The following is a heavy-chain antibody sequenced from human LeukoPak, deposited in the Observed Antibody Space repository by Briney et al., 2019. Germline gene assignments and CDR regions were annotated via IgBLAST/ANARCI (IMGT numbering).Heavy chain of an antibody. CDR2: IYYSGST. J-gene: IGHJ3*02. CDR1: GGSISSYY. Sequence: PSETLSLTCTVSGGSISSYYWSWIRQPPGKGLEWIGYIYYSGSTYYNPSLKSRVTISVDTSKNQFSLKLSSVTAADTAVYYCAREREHNGDAFDIWGQGTMVTVSS. D-gene: IGHD1-26*01. CDR3: AREREHNGDAFDI. V-gene: IGHV4-59*12.